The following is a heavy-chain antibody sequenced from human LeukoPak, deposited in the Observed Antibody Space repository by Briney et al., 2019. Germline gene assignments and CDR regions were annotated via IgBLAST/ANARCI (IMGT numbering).Heavy chain of an antibody. CDR3: AGGVLTGYYGDFDY. D-gene: IGHD3-9*01. CDR1: GGSVSSGGYY. CDR2: IYYSDS. V-gene: IGHV4-31*03. Sequence: SETLSLTCTVSGGSVSSGGYYWSWIRQHPGKGLEWIGYIYYSDSYYNPSLKSRVSISVDTSKNQFSLNLNSVTAADTAVYYCAGGVLTGYYGDFDYWGQGTLVTVSS. J-gene: IGHJ4*02.